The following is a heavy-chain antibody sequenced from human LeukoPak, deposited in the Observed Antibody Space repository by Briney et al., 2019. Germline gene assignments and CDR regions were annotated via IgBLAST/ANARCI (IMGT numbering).Heavy chain of an antibody. V-gene: IGHV4-34*01. D-gene: IGHD3-10*01. CDR3: ARGPGGSGSYYKFRWFDP. J-gene: IGHJ5*02. CDR1: GGSFSGYY. CDR2: INHSGST. Sequence: SETLSLTCAVYGGSFSGYYWSWIRQPPGKGLEWIGEINHSGSTNYNPSLKSRVTISVGTSKNQFSLKLSSVTAADTAVYYCARGPGGSGSYYKFRWFDPWGQGTLVTVSS.